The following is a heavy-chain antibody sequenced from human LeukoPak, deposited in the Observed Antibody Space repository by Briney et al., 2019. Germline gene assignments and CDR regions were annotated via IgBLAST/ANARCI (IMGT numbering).Heavy chain of an antibody. CDR1: GFTFSRYE. CDR2: ISSSGGTM. CDR3: AKGYSSSWPYYFDY. D-gene: IGHD6-13*01. Sequence: GGSLRLSCAASGFTFSRYEMSWVRQAPGKGLEWVSYISSSGGTMYYADSVKGRLTISRDNSKNTLYLQMNSLRAEDTAVYYCAKGYSSSWPYYFDYWGQGTLVTVSS. J-gene: IGHJ4*02. V-gene: IGHV3-48*03.